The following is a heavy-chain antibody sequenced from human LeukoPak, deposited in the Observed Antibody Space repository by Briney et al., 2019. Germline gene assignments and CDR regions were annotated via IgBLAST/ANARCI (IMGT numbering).Heavy chain of an antibody. D-gene: IGHD3-22*01. J-gene: IGHJ3*02. CDR2: INSDGSST. Sequence: GESLRLSCAASGFTFSSYWMHWVRQAPGKGLVWVSRINSDGSSTSYADSVKGRFTISRDNAKNTLYLQMNSLRAEDTAVYYCTREKDYYDSSGYYRDAFDIWGQGTKVTASS. V-gene: IGHV3-74*01. CDR1: GFTFSSYW. CDR3: TREKDYYDSSGYYRDAFDI.